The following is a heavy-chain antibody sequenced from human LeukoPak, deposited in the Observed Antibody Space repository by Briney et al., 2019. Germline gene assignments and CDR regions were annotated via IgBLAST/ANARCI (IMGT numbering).Heavy chain of an antibody. CDR2: ISWNSGSI. D-gene: IGHD2-2*01. CDR1: GFTFDDYA. Sequence: GRSLRLSCAASGFTFDDYAMHWVRQAPGKGLEWVSGISWNSGSIGYADSVKGRFTISRDNAKNSLYLQMNSLRAEDTAVYYCARGRWDCSSTSCRTYYYYYGMDVWGKGTTVTVSS. CDR3: ARGRWDCSSTSCRTYYYYYGMDV. V-gene: IGHV3-9*01. J-gene: IGHJ6*04.